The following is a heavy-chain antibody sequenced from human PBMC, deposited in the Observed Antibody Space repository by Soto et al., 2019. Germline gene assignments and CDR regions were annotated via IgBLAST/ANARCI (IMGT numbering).Heavy chain of an antibody. CDR1: GFTFSSYG. D-gene: IGHD2-8*02. CDR2: ISYDGSNK. CDR3: AKDTDGGHYDY. V-gene: IGHV3-30*18. J-gene: IGHJ4*02. Sequence: PGGSLRLSCAASGFTFSSYGMRWVRQAPGKGLEWVAVISYDGSNKYYADSVKGRFTISRDNSKNTLYLQMNSLRAEDTAVYYCAKDTDGGHYDYWGQGTLVTVSS.